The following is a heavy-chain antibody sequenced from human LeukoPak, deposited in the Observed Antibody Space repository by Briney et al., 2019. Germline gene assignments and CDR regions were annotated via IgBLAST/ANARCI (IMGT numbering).Heavy chain of an antibody. D-gene: IGHD5-18*01. Sequence: SVKVSCKASGGTFSSYAISWVRQAPGQGLEWMGGIIPIFGTANYAQKFQGRVTITTDESTSTAYMELSSLRSEDTAVYYCASSFWGYSYGYDMGNYFDYWGQGTLVTVSS. J-gene: IGHJ4*02. V-gene: IGHV1-69*05. CDR2: IIPIFGTA. CDR3: ASSFWGYSYGYDMGNYFDY. CDR1: GGTFSSYA.